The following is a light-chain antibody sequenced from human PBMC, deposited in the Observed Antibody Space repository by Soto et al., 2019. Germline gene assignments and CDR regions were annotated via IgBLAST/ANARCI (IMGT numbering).Light chain of an antibody. Sequence: DIQMTQSPSSLSASVGDRVTITCRASQSISRYLNWYKQKSGKAPKLLIYATSNLQSGVPSRFSGSGSGTDFTLTISSLQPEDFATYYCQQRYSTVFTFGPGTKVDIK. CDR1: QSISRY. CDR3: QQRYSTVFT. J-gene: IGKJ3*01. V-gene: IGKV1-39*01. CDR2: ATS.